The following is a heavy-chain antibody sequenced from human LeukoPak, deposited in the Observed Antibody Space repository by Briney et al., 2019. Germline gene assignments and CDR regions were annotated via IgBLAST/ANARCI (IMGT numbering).Heavy chain of an antibody. CDR1: GYTFTSYY. Sequence: ASVKVSCKASGYTFTSYYMHWVRQAPGQGLEWMGIINPGGGSTSYAQKFQGRVTMTRDMSTSTVYMELSSLRSEDTAVYYCARDGIAAADYYYYYMDVWGKGTTVTVSS. V-gene: IGHV1-46*01. D-gene: IGHD6-13*01. CDR3: ARDGIAAADYYYYYMDV. CDR2: INPGGGST. J-gene: IGHJ6*03.